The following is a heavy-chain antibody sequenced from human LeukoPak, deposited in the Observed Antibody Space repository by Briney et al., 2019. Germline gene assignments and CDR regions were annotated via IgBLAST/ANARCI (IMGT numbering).Heavy chain of an antibody. J-gene: IGHJ4*02. CDR3: AREGASYKHFDY. V-gene: IGHV1-69*13. CDR1: GGTFSSYA. CDR2: IIPIFGTA. D-gene: IGHD3-10*01. Sequence: ASVKVSCKASGGTFSSYAISWVRQAPGQGLEWMGGIIPIFGTANYAQKFQGRVTITADESTSTAYMELSSLRSEDTAVYYCAREGASYKHFDYWGQGSLVTVSS.